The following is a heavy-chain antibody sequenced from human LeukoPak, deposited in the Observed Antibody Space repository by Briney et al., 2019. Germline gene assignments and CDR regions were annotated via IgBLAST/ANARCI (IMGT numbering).Heavy chain of an antibody. J-gene: IGHJ2*01. CDR1: GDSFSSNSAA. CDR3: ARGEWELPSHCWYFDL. D-gene: IGHD1-26*01. Sequence: SQTLSLTCAISGDSFSSNSAAWNWIGQSPSRGLEWLGRTYYRSKWYNEYAVSVKSRITINPDTSKNQFSLQLNSVTPEDTAVYYCARGEWELPSHCWYFDLWGRGTLVTVSS. V-gene: IGHV6-1*01. CDR2: TYYRSKWYN.